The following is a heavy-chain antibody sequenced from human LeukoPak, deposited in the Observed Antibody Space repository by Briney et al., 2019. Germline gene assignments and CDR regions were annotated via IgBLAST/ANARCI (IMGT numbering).Heavy chain of an antibody. V-gene: IGHV3-30*02. CDR2: IRYDGSNK. Sequence: GGSLRLSCAASGFTFSSYGMHWVRQAPGKGLEWVAFIRYDGSNKYYADSVKGRFTISRDNSKNTLYLQMNSLRAEDTAVYYCANDMGVVVAATGYFDYWGQGTLVTVSS. CDR1: GFTFSSYG. D-gene: IGHD2-15*01. CDR3: ANDMGVVVAATGYFDY. J-gene: IGHJ4*02.